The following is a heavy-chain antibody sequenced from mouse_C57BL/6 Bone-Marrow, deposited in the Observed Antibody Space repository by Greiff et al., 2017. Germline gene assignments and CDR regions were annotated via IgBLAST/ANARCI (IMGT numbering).Heavy chain of an antibody. CDR1: GYTFTGYW. D-gene: IGHD2-5*01. V-gene: IGHV1-9*01. CDR2: ILPGSGST. Sequence: VQLQQSGAELMKPGASVKLSCKATGYTFTGYWIEWVKQRPGHGLEWIGEILPGSGSTNYNEKFKGKATFTADTSSNTAYMQLSSLTTEDSAIYYCARESPTYYSNYVGYYFDYWGQGTTLTVSS. J-gene: IGHJ2*01. CDR3: ARESPTYYSNYVGYYFDY.